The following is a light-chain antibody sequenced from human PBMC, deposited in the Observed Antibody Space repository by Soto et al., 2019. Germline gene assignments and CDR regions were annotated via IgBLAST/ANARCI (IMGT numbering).Light chain of an antibody. CDR1: QSINSW. V-gene: IGKV1-5*03. Sequence: DIQMTQSPSTLSASVGDSVTITCRASQSINSWVAWYQQKPGEAPKLLIYKASTLQSGVPSRFSGSVSGTEFTLTINSLQPDDFATYYCQQSYSSLYTFGQGTKLEIK. CDR2: KAS. J-gene: IGKJ2*01. CDR3: QQSYSSLYT.